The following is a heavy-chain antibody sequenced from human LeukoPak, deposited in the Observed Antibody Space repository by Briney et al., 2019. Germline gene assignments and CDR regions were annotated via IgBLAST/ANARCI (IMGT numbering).Heavy chain of an antibody. J-gene: IGHJ4*02. D-gene: IGHD6-13*01. CDR1: GGSISSYY. CDR2: IYYSGST. V-gene: IGHV4-59*01. Sequence: PSEPLSLTWTVAGGSISSYYGSWIRKPPGKGQGWSGYIYYSGSTNYNPSLKSRVTISVDTSKNQFSLKVSSVTAADTAVYYCARRAAAGVIGHWGQGTLVTVSS. CDR3: ARRAAAGVIGH.